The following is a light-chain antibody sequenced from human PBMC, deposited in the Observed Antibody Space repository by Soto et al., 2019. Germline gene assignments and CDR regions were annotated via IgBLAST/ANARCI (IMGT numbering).Light chain of an antibody. V-gene: IGKV3-15*01. CDR3: HHFNGCPFA. J-gene: IGKJ2*01. CDR1: QSVNSD. Sequence: DILMTQSPATLSVSAGERVTISCRASQSVNSDFAWYQQHPGQAPRLLIYGASTRPTGIPDRFSGSGSETEFTLTISSLQAEDFAGYFCHHFNGCPFAFGQGTKLDLK. CDR2: GAS.